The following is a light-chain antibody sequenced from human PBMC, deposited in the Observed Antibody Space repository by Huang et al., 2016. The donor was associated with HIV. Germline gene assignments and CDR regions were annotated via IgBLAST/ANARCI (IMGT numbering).Light chain of an antibody. CDR1: QSVSST. J-gene: IGKJ4*01. V-gene: IGKV3-15*01. Sequence: EIVMTQSPATLSVSPGERATLSCRASQSVSSTLAWYQQKPGQAPRLLIYGASTRATGIPVRISGSGSGTEFTLTISSLQSEDFAVYYCQQYNNWPLTFGGGTKVEIK. CDR3: QQYNNWPLT. CDR2: GAS.